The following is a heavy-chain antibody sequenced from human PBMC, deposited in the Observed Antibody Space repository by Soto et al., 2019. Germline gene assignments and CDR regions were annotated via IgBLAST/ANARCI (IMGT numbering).Heavy chain of an antibody. D-gene: IGHD3-22*01. Sequence: GSLTLSCPASGFTVGNNDTSCVRPAPGSGLEWVSIIFTGGTTDYVDTAKGRFIISRDNSKNTLYLQMDSLRAEDTAVYYCARESHDCSGYYQYYFDYWGQGTLVTVSS. V-gene: IGHV3-53*01. CDR3: ARESHDCSGYYQYYFDY. CDR2: IFTGGTT. J-gene: IGHJ4*02. CDR1: GFTVGNND.